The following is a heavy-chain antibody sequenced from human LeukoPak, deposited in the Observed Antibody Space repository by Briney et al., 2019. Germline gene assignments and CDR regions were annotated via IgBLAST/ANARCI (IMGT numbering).Heavy chain of an antibody. CDR3: TRRLSRSPDFDY. D-gene: IGHD6-6*01. CDR1: GFTFSGPA. V-gene: IGHV3-73*01. Sequence: GGSLRLSCAASGFTFSGPAMHWVRQASGKGLEWVGRIRSEANSYATAYAASVKGRFTISRDDSKNTAYLQMNSLKTEDTAAYYCTRRLSRSPDFDYWGQGTLVTVSS. CDR2: IRSEANSYAT. J-gene: IGHJ4*02.